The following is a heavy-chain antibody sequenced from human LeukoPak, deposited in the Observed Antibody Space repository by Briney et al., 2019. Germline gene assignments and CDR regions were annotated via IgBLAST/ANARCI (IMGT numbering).Heavy chain of an antibody. V-gene: IGHV3-21*01. Sequence: KSGGSLRLSCAAPGFTFSSSTMNWVRQAPGKGLEWVSSISGSSNYIYYADSVRGRFTISRDNAKNSLYLQMNSLRVEDTAVYYCVRIPNSANFPNWFDPWGQGTLVTVSS. CDR2: ISGSSNYI. J-gene: IGHJ5*02. CDR1: GFTFSSST. D-gene: IGHD4/OR15-4a*01. CDR3: VRIPNSANFPNWFDP.